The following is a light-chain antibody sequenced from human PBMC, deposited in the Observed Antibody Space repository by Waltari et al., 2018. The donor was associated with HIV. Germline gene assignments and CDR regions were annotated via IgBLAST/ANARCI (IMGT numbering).Light chain of an antibody. CDR3: QSVDSSRIWV. J-gene: IGLJ3*02. V-gene: IGLV3-25*03. CDR2: KDN. Sequence: SYDLTLPPSVSVSPGQTARITCSGDALANQYAYWFQQKPSQAPVLFIFKDNGRPSGIPARFSGSRSGTTVMLTISGVQAEDEADYYCQSVDSSRIWVFGGGTKLTVL. CDR1: ALANQY.